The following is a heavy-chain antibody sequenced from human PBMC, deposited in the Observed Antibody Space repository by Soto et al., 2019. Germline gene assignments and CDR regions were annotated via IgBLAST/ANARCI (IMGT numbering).Heavy chain of an antibody. CDR3: ARDISGYEQQSGFAP. Sequence: SETLSLTCTVSGGSISSYYWSWIRQPPGKGLEWIGYIYCSGSTNYNPSLKSRVTISVDTSKNQFSLNLSSVTAADAAVYYCARDISGYEQQSGFAPWGQGTLVTVSS. D-gene: IGHD5-12*01. J-gene: IGHJ5*02. CDR1: GGSISSYY. V-gene: IGHV4-59*01. CDR2: IYCSGST.